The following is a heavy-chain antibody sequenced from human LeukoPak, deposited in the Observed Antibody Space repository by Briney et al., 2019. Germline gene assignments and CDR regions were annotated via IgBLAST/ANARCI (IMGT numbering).Heavy chain of an antibody. D-gene: IGHD1-1*01. CDR1: GYTFTGYY. V-gene: IGHV1-2*02. J-gene: IGHJ3*02. CDR2: INPNSGGT. Sequence: ASVKVSCKASGYTFTGYYMHWVRQAPGQGLEWMGWINPNSGGTNYAQKFQGRVTMTRDTSISTAYMELSRLRSDDTAVYYCARNHDPSGAFDIWGQGTMVTVSS. CDR3: ARNHDPSGAFDI.